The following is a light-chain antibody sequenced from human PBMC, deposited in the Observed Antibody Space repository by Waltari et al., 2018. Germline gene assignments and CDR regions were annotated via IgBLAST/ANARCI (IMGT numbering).Light chain of an antibody. J-gene: IGLJ1*01. CDR1: SSDVGTYNL. V-gene: IGLV2-23*02. CDR3: CSYAGLGIYV. Sequence: QSGLTQPASVSGSPGQSLTISCTGTSSDVGTYNLVSWYQQYPGKAPKLMVYDVTKRAEGVSDRFAGTKDGNTASLTIEGLQSEDEADYDCCSYAGLGIYVFGTGTKVTVL. CDR2: DVT.